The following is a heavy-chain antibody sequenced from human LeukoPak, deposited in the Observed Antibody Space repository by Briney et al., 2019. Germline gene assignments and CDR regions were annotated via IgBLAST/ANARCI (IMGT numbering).Heavy chain of an antibody. J-gene: IGHJ3*02. CDR1: GYSISSGYY. CDR3: ARDPRDTEWLGAFDI. CDR2: IYRSGIT. D-gene: IGHD5-18*01. V-gene: IGHV4-38-2*02. Sequence: RPSETLSLTCTVSGYSISSGYYWGWIRQPPGKGLEWIGSIYRSGITYYNPSLKSRVTISVDTSKNHFSLKLSSVTAADTAVYYCARDPRDTEWLGAFDIWGQGTMVTVSS.